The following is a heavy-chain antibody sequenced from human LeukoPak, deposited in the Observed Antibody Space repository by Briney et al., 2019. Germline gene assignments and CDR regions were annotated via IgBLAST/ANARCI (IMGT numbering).Heavy chain of an antibody. Sequence: GGSLRLSCAASGFTFSSYWMHWVRQAPGKGLVWVSRINSDGSSTSYADSVKGRFTISRDNSKNTLYLQMNSLRAEDTAVYYCAKDEGSGSYLNYWGQGTLVTVSS. CDR2: INSDGSST. J-gene: IGHJ4*02. CDR1: GFTFSSYW. V-gene: IGHV3-74*01. CDR3: AKDEGSGSYLNY. D-gene: IGHD1-26*01.